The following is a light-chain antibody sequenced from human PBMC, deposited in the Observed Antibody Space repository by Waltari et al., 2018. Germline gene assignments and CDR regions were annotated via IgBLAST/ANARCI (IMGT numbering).Light chain of an antibody. CDR3: QQYNLWPRT. V-gene: IGKV3-15*01. Sequence: EIVMTQSPATLSVSPGERATLSCRASQSVGVTLAWYQQKPGQAPTLPIYDTSTRATGVPAKFSGSWSGTEFTLTISSLQSEDFAIYYCQQYNLWPRTFGQGTRVEIK. J-gene: IGKJ1*01. CDR2: DTS. CDR1: QSVGVT.